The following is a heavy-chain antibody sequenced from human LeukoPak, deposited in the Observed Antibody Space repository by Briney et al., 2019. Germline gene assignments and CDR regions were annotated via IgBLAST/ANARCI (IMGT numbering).Heavy chain of an antibody. V-gene: IGHV1-2*06. D-gene: IGHD2-2*02. CDR2: INPNSGDT. CDR1: GYTFRDFG. Sequence: ASVKVSCKASGYTFRDFGISWVRQAPGQGLEWMGRINPNSGDTSSAQKFQGRVTMTRDTSISTAYMELSRLRSDDTAVYYCARDRIGCGSSSCYIDYWGQGTLVTVSS. J-gene: IGHJ4*02. CDR3: ARDRIGCGSSSCYIDY.